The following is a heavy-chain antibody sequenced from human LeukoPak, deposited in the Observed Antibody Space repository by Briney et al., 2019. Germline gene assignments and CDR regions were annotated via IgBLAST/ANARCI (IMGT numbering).Heavy chain of an antibody. CDR1: GGSISSYY. CDR3: ARVGYCSSTSCPPDY. Sequence: SETLSLTCTVSGGSISSYYWSWIRQPAGKGLEWIGRIYTSGSINYNPSLKSRVTMSVDTSKNQFSLKLSSVTAADTAVYYCARVGYCSSTSCPPDYWGQGTLVTVSS. D-gene: IGHD2-2*01. CDR2: IYTSGSI. V-gene: IGHV4-4*07. J-gene: IGHJ4*02.